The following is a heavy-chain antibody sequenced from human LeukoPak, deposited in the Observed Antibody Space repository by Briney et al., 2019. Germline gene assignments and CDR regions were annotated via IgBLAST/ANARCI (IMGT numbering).Heavy chain of an antibody. CDR1: GFSFSSYS. CDR3: ARRGSSGYYYYYYMDV. D-gene: IGHD3-22*01. Sequence: GGSLRLSCAASGFSFSSYSMNWVRQAPGKGLEWVSSISSSSSYIYYVDSVKGRFTISRDNAKNSLYLQMNSLRAEDTAVYYCARRGSSGYYYYYYMDVWGKGTTVTISS. J-gene: IGHJ6*03. V-gene: IGHV3-21*01. CDR2: ISSSSSYI.